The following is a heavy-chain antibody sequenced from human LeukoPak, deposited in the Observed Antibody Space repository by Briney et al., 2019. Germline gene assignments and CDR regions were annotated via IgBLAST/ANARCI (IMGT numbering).Heavy chain of an antibody. CDR3: AFSSYYLQGNYYYMDV. CDR2: ISAYIGNT. Sequence: ASVKVSCKASGYTFTNYGITWVRQAPGQGLEWMGWISAYIGNTNYAQKLQGRVTMTTDTSTSTAYMELRSLRSDDTAVYYCAFSSYYLQGNYYYMDVWGKGTTVTVSS. J-gene: IGHJ6*03. CDR1: GYTFTNYG. D-gene: IGHD1-26*01. V-gene: IGHV1-18*01.